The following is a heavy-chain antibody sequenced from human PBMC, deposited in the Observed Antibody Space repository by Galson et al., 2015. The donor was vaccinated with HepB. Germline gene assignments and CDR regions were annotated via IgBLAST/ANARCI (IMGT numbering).Heavy chain of an antibody. CDR2: IRSKASNYAA. Sequence: SLRLSCAASGFSFTGSAIHWVRQASGKGPEWIGRIRSKASNYAAVYVRSGKGRFIGSKDDSKNMAYLHMMSLETKVPAVYYCVRSRDLSGYSSRWGQGPRGTVSS. CDR3: VRSRDLSGYSSR. D-gene: IGHD6-13*01. CDR1: GFSFTGSA. V-gene: IGHV3-73*01. J-gene: IGHJ4*02.